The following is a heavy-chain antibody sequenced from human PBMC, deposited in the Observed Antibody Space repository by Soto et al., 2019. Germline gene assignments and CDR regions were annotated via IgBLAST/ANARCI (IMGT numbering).Heavy chain of an antibody. V-gene: IGHV1-69*13. CDR2: IIPIFGTA. J-gene: IGHJ6*02. CDR1: GGTFSSYA. D-gene: IGHD6-13*01. Sequence: SVKVSCKASGGTFSSYAISWVRQAPGQGHERMGGIIPIFGTANYAQKFQGRVTITADESTSTAYMELSSLRSEDTAVYYCARDLPYSSSWYSSYYYGMDVWGQGTTVTVSS. CDR3: ARDLPYSSSWYSSYYYGMDV.